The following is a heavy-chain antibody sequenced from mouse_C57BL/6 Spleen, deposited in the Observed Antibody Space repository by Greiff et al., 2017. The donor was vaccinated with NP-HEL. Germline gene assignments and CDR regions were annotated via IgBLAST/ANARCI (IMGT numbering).Heavy chain of an antibody. CDR1: GYTFTSYW. D-gene: IGHD1-1*01. CDR2: IDPSDSYT. J-gene: IGHJ1*03. Sequence: VQLQQPGAELVKPGASVKLSCKASGYTFTSYWMQWVKQRPGQGLEWIGEIDPSDSYTNYNQKFKGKATLTVDTSSSTAYMQLSSLTSEDSAVYYCARSDYYGSRDWYFDVWGTGTTVTVSS. V-gene: IGHV1-50*01. CDR3: ARSDYYGSRDWYFDV.